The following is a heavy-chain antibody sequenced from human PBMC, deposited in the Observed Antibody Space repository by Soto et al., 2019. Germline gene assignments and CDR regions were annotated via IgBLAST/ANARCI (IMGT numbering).Heavy chain of an antibody. CDR2: ISSSSSYI. CDR3: ERKANGVRAY. V-gene: IGHV3-21*01. D-gene: IGHD2-8*01. J-gene: IGHJ4*02. Sequence: SQAPGKGLEWVSSISSSSSYIYYADSVKGRFTISRDNAKNSLYLQMNSLRAEDTAVYYCERKANGVRAYWGQRTLVSVSS.